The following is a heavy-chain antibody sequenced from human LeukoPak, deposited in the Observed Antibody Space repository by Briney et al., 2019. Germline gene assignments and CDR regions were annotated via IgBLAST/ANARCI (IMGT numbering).Heavy chain of an antibody. CDR2: ISHDGTNI. CDR3: AETGPTDF. D-gene: IGHD3-9*01. V-gene: IGHV3-30*03. CDR1: GFTFSSYG. Sequence: SGRSLRLSCAASGFTFSSYGMHWVRQAPGMGLEWVAAISHDGTNIHYAESVKGRFTISRDNSKNMLYLQMNSLRAEDTALYYCAETGPTDFWGQGTLVTVSS. J-gene: IGHJ4*02.